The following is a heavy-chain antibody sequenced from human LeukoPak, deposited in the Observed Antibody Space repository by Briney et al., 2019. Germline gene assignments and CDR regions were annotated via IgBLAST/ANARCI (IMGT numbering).Heavy chain of an antibody. Sequence: GGSLRLSCAASGFTFSSYAMHWVRQAPGKGLEWVAVMSYDGSNKYYADSVKGRFTISRDNSKNTLYLQMNSLRAEDTAVYYCARAPCSGGSCHNNWFDPWGQGTLVTVSS. D-gene: IGHD2-15*01. CDR2: MSYDGSNK. J-gene: IGHJ5*02. CDR3: ARAPCSGGSCHNNWFDP. CDR1: GFTFSSYA. V-gene: IGHV3-30*04.